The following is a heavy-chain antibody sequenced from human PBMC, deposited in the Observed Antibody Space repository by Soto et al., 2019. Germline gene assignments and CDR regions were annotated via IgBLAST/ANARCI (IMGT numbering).Heavy chain of an antibody. CDR3: AIYDSSGSRGFQN. CDR2: IYYSVST. Sequence: QVQLQESGPGLVKPSQTLSLTCTVSGGSISSGAYYCSWIRQHPGKGLEWIGYIYYSVSTYYNPSLKSRVTISVDPSKNQFSLKLSSVTAADTAVYYCAIYDSSGSRGFQNWGQGTLVTVSS. V-gene: IGHV4-31*03. J-gene: IGHJ1*01. CDR1: GGSISSGAYY. D-gene: IGHD3-22*01.